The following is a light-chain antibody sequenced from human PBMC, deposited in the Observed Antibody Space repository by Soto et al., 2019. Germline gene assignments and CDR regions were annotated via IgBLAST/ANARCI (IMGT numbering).Light chain of an antibody. CDR2: DVS. Sequence: DIQLTQSPSTLSASVGDRVTITCRASQSVSTWLAWYQQKPGRAPRLLIYDVSNLESGVPSRFSGTGSGTEFTLTITSLQPEDFAIYYCQQYDNYRTFGQGTKV. J-gene: IGKJ1*01. CDR3: QQYDNYRT. CDR1: QSVSTW. V-gene: IGKV1-5*01.